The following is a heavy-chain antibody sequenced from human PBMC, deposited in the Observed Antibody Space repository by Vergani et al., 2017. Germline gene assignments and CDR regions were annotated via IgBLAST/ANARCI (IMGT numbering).Heavy chain of an antibody. D-gene: IGHD6-19*01. CDR2: INDGNGNT. V-gene: IGHV1-3*01. J-gene: IGHJ4*02. CDR1: GYTFTSYA. CDR3: ARGQWLALDY. Sequence: QVQLVQSGAEVKKPGASVKVSCKASGYTFTSYAMHWVRQAPGQRLEWMGWINDGNGNTKYSPKFQGRVTITRDTSASTAYMELSSLRSEDTAVYYCARGQWLALDYWGQGTLVTVSS.